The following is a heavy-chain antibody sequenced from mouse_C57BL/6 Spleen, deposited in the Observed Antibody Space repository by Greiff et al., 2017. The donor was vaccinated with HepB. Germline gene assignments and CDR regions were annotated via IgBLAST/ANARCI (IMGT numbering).Heavy chain of an antibody. Sequence: DVHLVESGGGLVQPGGSLSLSCAASGFTFTDYYMSWVRQPPGKALEWLGFIRNKANGYTTEYSASVKGRFTISRDNSQSILYLQMNALRAEDSATYYCARSLLPSYYFDYWGQGTTLTVSS. D-gene: IGHD1-1*01. CDR1: GFTFTDYY. J-gene: IGHJ2*01. CDR3: ARSLLPSYYFDY. V-gene: IGHV7-3*01. CDR2: IRNKANGYTT.